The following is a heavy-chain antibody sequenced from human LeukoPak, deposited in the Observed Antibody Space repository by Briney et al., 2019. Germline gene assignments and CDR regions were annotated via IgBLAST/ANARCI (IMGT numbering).Heavy chain of an antibody. V-gene: IGHV4-34*01. CDR2: INHSGST. CDR3: ARAPYLSSGS. Sequence: ASESLSLTCAIYGGSFSGYYWSWIRQPPGKGLEWIGEINHSGSTNYNPSLKSRVTISLDTSKSQLSLKLTSVTAADTAVYYCARAPYLSSGSWGQGTMVTVSS. CDR1: GGSFSGYY. D-gene: IGHD3-22*01. J-gene: IGHJ3*01.